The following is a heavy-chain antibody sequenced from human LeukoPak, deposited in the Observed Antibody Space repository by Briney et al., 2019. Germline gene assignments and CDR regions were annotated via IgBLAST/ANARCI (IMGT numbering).Heavy chain of an antibody. Sequence: GGSLRLSCAASGFTFSSYAMSWVRQAPGKGLEWVSAISGSGGSTYYADSVKGRFTISRDNSKNTLYLQMNSLRAEDTAVYYCAKDRTRRGHYYDSSGYTQDAFDIWGQGTLVTVSS. D-gene: IGHD3-22*01. V-gene: IGHV3-23*01. CDR1: GFTFSSYA. CDR3: AKDRTRRGHYYDSSGYTQDAFDI. CDR2: ISGSGGST. J-gene: IGHJ4*02.